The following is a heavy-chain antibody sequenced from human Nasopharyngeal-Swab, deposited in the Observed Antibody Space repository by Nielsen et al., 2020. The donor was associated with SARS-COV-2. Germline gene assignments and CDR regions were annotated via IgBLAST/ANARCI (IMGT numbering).Heavy chain of an antibody. D-gene: IGHD1-1*01. CDR1: GFLFSLYH. CDR3: ARDRTNDYYYYMDV. V-gene: IGHV3-48*01. J-gene: IGHJ6*03. CDR2: ISRRSDTI. Sequence: GGFLRPPFACLGFLFSLYHINRVRPAPRKGLEWVSYISRRSDTIYYADSVKGRFTISRDNVKNSLYLQMNSLRAEDTAVYYCARDRTNDYYYYMDVWGKGTTVTVSS.